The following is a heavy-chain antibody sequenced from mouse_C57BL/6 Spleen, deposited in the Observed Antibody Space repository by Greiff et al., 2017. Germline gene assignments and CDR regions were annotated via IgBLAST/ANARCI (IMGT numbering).Heavy chain of an antibody. D-gene: IGHD1-1*01. CDR1: GYTFTSYW. V-gene: IGHV1-69*01. Sequence: QVQLQQPGAELVMPGASVKLSCKASGYTFTSYWMHWVKQRPGQGLEWIGEIDPSDSYTNYNQKFKGKSTLTVDKSSSTAYMQLSSLTSEDSAVYYCERRGITTRAMDYWGQGTSVTVSS. CDR3: ERRGITTRAMDY. CDR2: IDPSDSYT. J-gene: IGHJ4*01.